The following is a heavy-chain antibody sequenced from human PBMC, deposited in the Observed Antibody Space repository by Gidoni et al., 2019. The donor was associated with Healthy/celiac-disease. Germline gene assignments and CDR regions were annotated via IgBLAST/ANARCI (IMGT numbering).Heavy chain of an antibody. V-gene: IGHV4-39*01. J-gene: IGHJ4*02. D-gene: IGHD1-1*01. CDR2: IYYSGST. CDR1: GGSISSSSYY. Sequence: QLQLQESGPGLVKPSETLSPTRTVSGGSISSSSYYWGWIRQPPGKGLEWIGSIYYSGSTYYNPSLKSRVTISVDTSKNQFSLKLSSVTAADTAVYYCARGGYGYFDYWGQGTLVTVSS. CDR3: ARGGYGYFDY.